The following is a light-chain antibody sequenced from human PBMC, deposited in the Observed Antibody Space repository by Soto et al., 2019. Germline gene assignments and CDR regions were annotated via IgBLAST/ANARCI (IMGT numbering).Light chain of an antibody. CDR2: AAS. V-gene: IGKV1-8*01. CDR3: QQYYSYPVT. Sequence: AIRMTQSPSSFSASTGDRVTITCRASQGISSYLAWYQQKPGKAPKLLIYAASTLQSGVPSRFSGSGSGTDFTLTISCLQSEDFATYYCQQYYSYPVTFGGGNKVEIK. J-gene: IGKJ4*01. CDR1: QGISSY.